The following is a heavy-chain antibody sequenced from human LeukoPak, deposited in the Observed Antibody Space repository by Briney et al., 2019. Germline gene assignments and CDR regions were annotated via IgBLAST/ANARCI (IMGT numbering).Heavy chain of an antibody. Sequence: PGGSLRLSCAASGFTFSSYNMNWVRQAPGKGLECVSSISSSSYIYYADSVKGRFTISRDNAKNSLYLKMNSLRAEDTAVYSCTVETGGDYPHFDYWGQGTVVTVSS. D-gene: IGHD4-17*01. J-gene: IGHJ4*02. V-gene: IGHV3-21*01. CDR3: TVETGGDYPHFDY. CDR1: GFTFSSYN. CDR2: ISSSSYI.